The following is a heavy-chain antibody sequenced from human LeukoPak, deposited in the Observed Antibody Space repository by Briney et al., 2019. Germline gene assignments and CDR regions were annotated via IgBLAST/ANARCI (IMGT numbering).Heavy chain of an antibody. CDR3: ARDRDFPRDQLDY. Sequence: GGSLRLFCAASGFTFSSYAMSWVRQAPGKGLEWVSAISGSGGSTYYADSVKGRFTISRDNSKNTLYLQMNSLRAEDTAVYYCARDRDFPRDQLDYWGQGTLVTVSS. CDR2: ISGSGGST. J-gene: IGHJ4*02. CDR1: GFTFSSYA. V-gene: IGHV3-23*01. D-gene: IGHD2-21*02.